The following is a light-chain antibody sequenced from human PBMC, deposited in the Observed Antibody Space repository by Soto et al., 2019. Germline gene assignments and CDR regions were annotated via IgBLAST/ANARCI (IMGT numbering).Light chain of an antibody. J-gene: IGKJ1*01. CDR2: DAT. CDR1: QTISTW. Sequence: DIQMTQSPSTLSASVGDRVTISCRATQTISTWLAWYQQKPGTAPRLLIYDATNLESGVPSRFSGSGSGTEFTLTISSLQPDDFATYYCQQYNVLPVTFGQGTKVDIK. CDR3: QQYNVLPVT. V-gene: IGKV1-5*01.